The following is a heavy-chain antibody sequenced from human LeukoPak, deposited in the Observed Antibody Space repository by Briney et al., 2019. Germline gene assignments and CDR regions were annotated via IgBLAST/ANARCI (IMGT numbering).Heavy chain of an antibody. D-gene: IGHD1-26*01. CDR2: ISSGGSTI. Sequence: PGGSLRLSCAASGFTFSDYYMSWIRQAPGKGLEWVSYISSGGSTIYYADSVKGRFTISRDNSKNTLYLQMNSLRAEDTAVYYCAKGNIFSGSYYMDVWGKGTTVTVSS. J-gene: IGHJ6*03. CDR1: GFTFSDYY. V-gene: IGHV3-11*04. CDR3: AKGNIFSGSYYMDV.